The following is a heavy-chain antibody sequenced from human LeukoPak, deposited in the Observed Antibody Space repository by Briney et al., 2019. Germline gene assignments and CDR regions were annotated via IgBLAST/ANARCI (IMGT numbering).Heavy chain of an antibody. V-gene: IGHV5-51*01. CDR2: IYPGDSDT. D-gene: IGHD3-10*01. Sequence: GESLKISCKGSGYSFTSYWIGWVRQVPGKGLEWVGIIYPGDSDTRYSPSFQGQVTISADKSISTAYLQWSRLKASDTAMYYCARSGSMIRGITPFDYWGQGTLVTVSS. J-gene: IGHJ4*02. CDR1: GYSFTSYW. CDR3: ARSGSMIRGITPFDY.